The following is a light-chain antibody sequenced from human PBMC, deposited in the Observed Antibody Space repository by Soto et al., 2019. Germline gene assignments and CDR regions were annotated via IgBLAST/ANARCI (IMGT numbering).Light chain of an antibody. CDR1: QSVGIN. J-gene: IGKJ4*01. Sequence: EIVMTQFPATLSGSPGERVTLSCRASQSVGINLAWYQQKPGQAPRLLLHGVSTRAPGIPDRFSGSGSGTEFTLTISGLRSEDSASYYCQKYSDWPLVFGGGTRVEIK. V-gene: IGKV3-15*01. CDR2: GVS. CDR3: QKYSDWPLV.